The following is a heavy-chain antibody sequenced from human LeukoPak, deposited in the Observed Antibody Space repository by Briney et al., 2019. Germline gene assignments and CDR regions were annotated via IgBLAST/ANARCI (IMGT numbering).Heavy chain of an antibody. D-gene: IGHD3-10*01. V-gene: IGHV4-38-2*01. J-gene: IGHJ6*03. Sequence: SETLSLTCAVSGYSISSGYYWGWIRQPPGKGLEWIGSIYHSGSTYYNPSLKSRVTISVDTSENQFSLKLSSVTAADTAVYYCARLYMVPSYYYYMDVWGKGTTVTVSS. CDR1: GYSISSGYY. CDR2: IYHSGST. CDR3: ARLYMVPSYYYYMDV.